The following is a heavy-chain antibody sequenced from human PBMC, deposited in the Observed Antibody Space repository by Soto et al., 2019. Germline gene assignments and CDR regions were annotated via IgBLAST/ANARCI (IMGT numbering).Heavy chain of an antibody. Sequence: QVRLQESGPGLVKPSGTLSLTCAVSGGSISSTNLWTWVRQPPGKGLEWIGEIYHSGSTTFNPSLKSRVTIAVDKSKNHFSLKPSSVTAADTAVYFCARSPRSISAGGIDFWGQGILVTVSS. V-gene: IGHV4-4*02. CDR1: GGSISSTNL. CDR2: IYHSGST. J-gene: IGHJ4*01. CDR3: ARSPRSISAGGIDF. D-gene: IGHD6-13*01.